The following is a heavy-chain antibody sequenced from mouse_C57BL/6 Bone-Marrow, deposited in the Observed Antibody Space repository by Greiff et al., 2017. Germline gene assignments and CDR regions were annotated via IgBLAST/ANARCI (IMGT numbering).Heavy chain of an antibody. CDR2: INSDGGST. CDR3: ARHEDDYDGGTWFAY. J-gene: IGHJ3*01. CDR1: EYEFPSHD. Sequence: DVQLVESGGGLVQPGESLKLSCESNEYEFPSHDMSWVRKTPEKRLELVAAINSDGGSTYYPDTMERRFIISRDNTKKTLYLQMSSLRSEDTALYYCARHEDDYDGGTWFAYWGQGTLVTVSA. V-gene: IGHV5-2*01. D-gene: IGHD2-4*01.